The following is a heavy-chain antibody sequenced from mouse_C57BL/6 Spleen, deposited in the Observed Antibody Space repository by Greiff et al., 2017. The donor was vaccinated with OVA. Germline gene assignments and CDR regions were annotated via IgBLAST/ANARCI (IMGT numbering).Heavy chain of an antibody. J-gene: IGHJ4*01. CDR1: GYTFTGYW. CDR2: ILPGSGST. Sequence: VKVVESGAELMKPGASVKLSCKATGYTFTGYWIEWVKQRPGHGLEWIGEILPGSGSTNYNEKFKGKATFTADTSSNTAYMQLSSLTTEDSAIYYCARSEGYYYGSSYTFYAMDYWGQGTSVTVSS. V-gene: IGHV1-9*01. CDR3: ARSEGYYYGSSYTFYAMDY. D-gene: IGHD1-1*01.